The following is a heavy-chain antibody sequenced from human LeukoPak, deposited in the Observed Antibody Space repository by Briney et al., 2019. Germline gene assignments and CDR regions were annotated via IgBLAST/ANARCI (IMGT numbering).Heavy chain of an antibody. CDR2: IIPIFGTA. D-gene: IGHD6-19*01. CDR1: GGTFSSYA. CDR3: ARGGVAVAGTNFDY. J-gene: IGHJ4*02. V-gene: IGHV1-69*01. Sequence: ASVKVSCKASGGTFSSYAISWVRQAPGQGLEWMGGIIPIFGTANYAQKFQGRVTITADESTSTAYMELSSLRSEDTAVYSCARGGVAVAGTNFDYWGQGTLVTVSS.